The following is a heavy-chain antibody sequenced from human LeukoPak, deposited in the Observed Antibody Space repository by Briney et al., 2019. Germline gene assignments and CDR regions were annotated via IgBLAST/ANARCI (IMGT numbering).Heavy chain of an antibody. CDR1: GYTFTSYY. D-gene: IGHD1-26*01. CDR2: INPSSGST. Sequence: ASVKVSCKASGYTFTSYYIHWVRQAPGRGLEWMGIINPSSGSTSYAQKFQGRVTMTRDTSTSTVYMELSSLRSEDTAVYYCARDRPLRVGATSPIYYFDYWGQGTLVTVPS. V-gene: IGHV1-46*01. J-gene: IGHJ4*02. CDR3: ARDRPLRVGATSPIYYFDY.